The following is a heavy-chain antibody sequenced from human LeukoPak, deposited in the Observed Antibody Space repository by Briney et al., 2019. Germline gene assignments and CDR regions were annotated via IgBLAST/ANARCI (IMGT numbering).Heavy chain of an antibody. V-gene: IGHV1-8*02. CDR1: GYTFTGYG. CDR3: ARLYYYGSGSYDFWFDP. D-gene: IGHD3-10*01. CDR2: MNPNSGNT. J-gene: IGHJ5*02. Sequence: ASVKVSCKASGYTFTGYGISWVRQATGQGLEWMGWMNPNSGNTGYAQKFQGRVTMTRNTSISTAYMELSSLRSEDTAMYYCARLYYYGSGSYDFWFDPWGQGTLVTVSS.